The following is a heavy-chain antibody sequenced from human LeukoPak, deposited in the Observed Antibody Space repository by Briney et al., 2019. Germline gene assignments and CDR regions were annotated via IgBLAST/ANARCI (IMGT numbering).Heavy chain of an antibody. V-gene: IGHV3-23*01. J-gene: IGHJ4*02. CDR3: VKGRISEDGLDF. CDR2: ISSSGNT. D-gene: IGHD6-13*01. CDR1: GFTFSSSA. Sequence: GGSLRLSCAASGFTFSSSAMTWVRQTPGKGLDWVSSISSSGNTYYADSVKGRFTISRDNSKNMLYLQMNSLGAEDTAVYYCVKGRISEDGLDFWGQGTLVTVSS.